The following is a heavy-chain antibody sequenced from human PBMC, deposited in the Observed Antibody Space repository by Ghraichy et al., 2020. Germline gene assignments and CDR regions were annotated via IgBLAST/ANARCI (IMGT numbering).Heavy chain of an antibody. CDR2: IYTSGRT. Sequence: SETLSLTCTVSGGSISSYYWSWIRQPAGKGLEWIWRIYTSGRTNYNPSLKSRVTMSVDTSKNQFSLKLSSVTAADTAVYYCSRDRSTSLDAFDICGQGTIVTLSS. CDR3: SRDRSTSLDAFDI. CDR1: GGSISSYY. V-gene: IGHV4-4*07. D-gene: IGHD2-2*01. J-gene: IGHJ3*02.